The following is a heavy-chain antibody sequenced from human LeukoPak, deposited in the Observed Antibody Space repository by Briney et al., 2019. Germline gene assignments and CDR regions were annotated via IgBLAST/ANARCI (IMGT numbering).Heavy chain of an antibody. CDR2: ISSSSSYI. D-gene: IGHD3-22*01. CDR3: ARDYYDSSGYLGY. J-gene: IGHJ4*02. V-gene: IGHV3-21*01. Sequence: GGSLRLSCAASGFTFSSYSMNWVRQAPGKGLEWVSSISSSSSYIYHADSVKGRFTISRDNAKNSLYLQMNSLRAEDTAVYYCARDYYDSSGYLGYWGQGTLVTVSS. CDR1: GFTFSSYS.